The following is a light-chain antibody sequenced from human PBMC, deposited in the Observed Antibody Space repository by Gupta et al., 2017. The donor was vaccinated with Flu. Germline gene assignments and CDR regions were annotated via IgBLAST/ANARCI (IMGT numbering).Light chain of an antibody. V-gene: IGKV1-9*01. Sequence: GDRVTSTCRASQSMGRYLAWYQQKPGSTPMLLIDATSTMQSGVPLRCSGSGTGTEFTLTIDGLQPEDFSNYYCEQTDTYPFTFGHGTKVDVK. CDR3: EQTDTYPFT. CDR2: ATS. J-gene: IGKJ3*01. CDR1: QSMGRY.